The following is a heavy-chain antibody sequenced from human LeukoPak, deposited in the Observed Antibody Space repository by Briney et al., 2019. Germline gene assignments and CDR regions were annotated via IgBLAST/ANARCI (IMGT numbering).Heavy chain of an antibody. D-gene: IGHD4-23*01. J-gene: IGHJ4*02. CDR2: ITNSGSPL. CDR3: AKNYGGNSD. CDR1: GFTFSDYY. Sequence: GGSLRLSCAASGFTFSDYYMAWIRQAPGKGLEWVSAITNSGSPLDNADSVKGRFTISRDNSKNTLYLQMNSLRAEDTAVYYCAKNYGGNSDWGQGTLVTVSS. V-gene: IGHV3-11*01.